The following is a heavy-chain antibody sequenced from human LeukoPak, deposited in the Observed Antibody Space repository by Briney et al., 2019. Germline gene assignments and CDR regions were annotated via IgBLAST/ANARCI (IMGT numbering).Heavy chain of an antibody. J-gene: IGHJ4*02. V-gene: IGHV1-69*05. CDR3: ATELAYCGGDCYSGFDY. CDR1: GGTFSSYA. Sequence: SVKVSCKASGGTFSSYAISWVRQAPGQGLEWMGGIIPILGTVNYAQKFQGRVTITTDESTSTAYMELSSLRSEDTAVYYCATELAYCGGDCYSGFDYWGQGTLVTVSS. CDR2: IIPILGTV. D-gene: IGHD2-21*02.